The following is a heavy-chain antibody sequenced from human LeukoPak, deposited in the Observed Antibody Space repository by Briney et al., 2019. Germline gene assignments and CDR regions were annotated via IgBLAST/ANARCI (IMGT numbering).Heavy chain of an antibody. CDR2: INPNSGGT. Sequence: ASVTVSCKASGYTFTVYYMHWVRQAPGQGLEWMGWINPNSGGTNYAQKFQGRVTMTRDTSISTAYMELSRLRSDDTAVYYCARGVESWSDYCDYWGQGTLVTVSS. D-gene: IGHD3-3*01. CDR1: GYTFTVYY. V-gene: IGHV1-2*02. CDR3: ARGVESWSDYCDY. J-gene: IGHJ4*02.